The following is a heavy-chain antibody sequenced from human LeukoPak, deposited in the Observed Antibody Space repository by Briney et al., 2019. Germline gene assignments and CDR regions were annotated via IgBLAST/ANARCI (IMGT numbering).Heavy chain of an antibody. J-gene: IGHJ4*02. CDR3: ARDLYSLSYYDFWSGLDY. Sequence: GGSLRLSRAASGFTFHDYGMSWVRQAPGKGLEWVSGINWNGGSIGYADSVKGRFTISRDNAKNSLYLQMNSLRAEDTALYYCARDLYSLSYYDFWSGLDYWGQGTLVTVSS. CDR2: INWNGGSI. CDR1: GFTFHDYG. V-gene: IGHV3-20*04. D-gene: IGHD3-3*01.